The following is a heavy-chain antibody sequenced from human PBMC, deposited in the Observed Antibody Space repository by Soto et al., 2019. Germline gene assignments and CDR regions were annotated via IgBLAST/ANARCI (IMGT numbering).Heavy chain of an antibody. CDR3: AKRGITIFGVVTNYYSGVDV. J-gene: IGHJ6*02. V-gene: IGHV3-23*01. Sequence: EAQLLESGGGLVQPGGSLRLSCDASRFTFGTFAMSWVRQAPGQGLEWVSVISGSGGFTYYADSVKGRFTISRDNSKNTLFLQMNSLRVEDTAVYYCAKRGITIFGVVTNYYSGVDVWGQGTTVTVSS. CDR1: RFTFGTFA. D-gene: IGHD3-3*01. CDR2: ISGSGGFT.